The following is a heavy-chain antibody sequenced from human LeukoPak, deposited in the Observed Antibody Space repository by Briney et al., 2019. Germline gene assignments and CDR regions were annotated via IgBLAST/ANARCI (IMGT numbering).Heavy chain of an antibody. Sequence: PGRSLRLSCAASGFTFDDYAMHWVRQAPGKGLEWVSGISWNSGSIGYADSVKGRFTISRDNAKNSLYPQMNSLRAEDTALYYCAKAGHSSSWYGDYFDYWGQGTLVTVSS. J-gene: IGHJ4*02. V-gene: IGHV3-9*01. CDR3: AKAGHSSSWYGDYFDY. D-gene: IGHD6-13*01. CDR1: GFTFDDYA. CDR2: ISWNSGSI.